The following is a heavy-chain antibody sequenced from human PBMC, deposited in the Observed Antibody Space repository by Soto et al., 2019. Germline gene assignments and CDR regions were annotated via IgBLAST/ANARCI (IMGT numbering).Heavy chain of an antibody. Sequence: EVLLLESGGGLVQPGGSLRLSCAASGFTFSSYAMSWVRQAPGKGLEWVSAVGTGGTAYYADSVKGRFTISRDNSKNTLYLQMNSLRAEDTAVYYCVPYIPAAGTRYCQHWGQGTLVTVSS. CDR2: VGTGGTA. D-gene: IGHD6-13*01. CDR3: VPYIPAAGTRYCQH. J-gene: IGHJ1*01. CDR1: GFTFSSYA. V-gene: IGHV3-23*01.